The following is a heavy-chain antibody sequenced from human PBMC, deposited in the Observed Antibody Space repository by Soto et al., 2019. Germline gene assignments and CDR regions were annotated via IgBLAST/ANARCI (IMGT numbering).Heavy chain of an antibody. D-gene: IGHD1-7*01. CDR1: GFIFSSYW. J-gene: IGHJ6*02. CDR2: INQHGGES. Sequence: EEQLVESGGGLVQPGGSLRLSCAASGFIFSSYWMSWVRQAPGRGLEWVANINQHGGESYYVDTVKGRFTISRDNAKKSLFLQIDSLRAEDTAAYYCARLELGDYYYSGLDVWGQGTTVTVSS. V-gene: IGHV3-7*01. CDR3: ARLELGDYYYSGLDV.